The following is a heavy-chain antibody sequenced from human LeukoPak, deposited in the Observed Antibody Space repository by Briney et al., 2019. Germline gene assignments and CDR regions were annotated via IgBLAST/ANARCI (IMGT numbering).Heavy chain of an antibody. D-gene: IGHD3-3*01. Sequence: PSETLSLTCAVYGGSFSGYYWSWTRQPPGKGLEWIGEINHSGSTNYNPSLKSRVTISVDTSKNQFSLKLSSVTAADTAVYYCARGNYDFWSGYYTSGYYYYYMDVWGKGTTVTVSS. CDR2: INHSGST. V-gene: IGHV4-34*01. CDR3: ARGNYDFWSGYYTSGYYYYYMDV. CDR1: GGSFSGYY. J-gene: IGHJ6*03.